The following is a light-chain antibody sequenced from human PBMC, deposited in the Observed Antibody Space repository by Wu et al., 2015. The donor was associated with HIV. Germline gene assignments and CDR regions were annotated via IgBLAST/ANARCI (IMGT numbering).Light chain of an antibody. V-gene: IGKV3-11*01. J-gene: IGKJ2*03. CDR3: QQRSNWPYS. Sequence: IVLTQSPATLSLSPGERATLSCRAGQTVSTFLAWYQQKPGQAPRLLIFGASNRATGIPARFSGSGSGTDFTLTISSLEPEDFAVYYCQQRSNWPYSFGLGDQGWR. CDR2: GAS. CDR1: QTVSTF.